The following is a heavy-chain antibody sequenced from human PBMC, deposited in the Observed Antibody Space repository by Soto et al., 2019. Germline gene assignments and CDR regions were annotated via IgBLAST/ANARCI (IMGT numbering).Heavy chain of an antibody. V-gene: IGHV1-2*04. CDR3: ARDFPPGRIAAAGTWPGGDMDV. J-gene: IGHJ6*02. CDR2: INANSGGT. CDR1: GYTFTGYY. D-gene: IGHD6-13*01. Sequence: ASVKVSCKASGYTFTGYYMHWVRQAPGQGLEWMGWINANSGGTNYAQKFQGWVTMTRDTSISTAYMELSRLRSDDTAVYYCARDFPPGRIAAAGTWPGGDMDVWGQRTTVTVSS.